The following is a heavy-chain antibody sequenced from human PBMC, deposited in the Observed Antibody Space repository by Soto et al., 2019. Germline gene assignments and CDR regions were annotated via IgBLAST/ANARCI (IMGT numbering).Heavy chain of an antibody. V-gene: IGHV4-34*01. Sequence: SETLSLTCAVYGGSFSGYYWSWIRQPPGKGLEWIGEINHSGSTNYNPSLKSRVTISVDTSKNQFSLKLSSVTAADTAVYYCASRWEPQNYYYYGMDVWGQGTTVTVSS. D-gene: IGHD1-26*01. CDR2: INHSGST. CDR3: ASRWEPQNYYYYGMDV. CDR1: GGSFSGYY. J-gene: IGHJ6*02.